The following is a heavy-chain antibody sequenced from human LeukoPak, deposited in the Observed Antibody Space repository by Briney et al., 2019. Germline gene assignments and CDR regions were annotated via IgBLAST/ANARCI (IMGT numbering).Heavy chain of an antibody. D-gene: IGHD3-16*01. V-gene: IGHV3-7*03. CDR1: GLTFSNYW. CDR3: ARDGFGTGSN. J-gene: IGHJ4*02. Sequence: GGSLRLSCAASGLTFSNYWMDWVRQAPGKGLEWVANIKQDGSEKNYVDSVKGRFIISRDNAKNSLYLQMNTLRADDTAVYYCARDGFGTGSNWGQGTLVTVSS. CDR2: IKQDGSEK.